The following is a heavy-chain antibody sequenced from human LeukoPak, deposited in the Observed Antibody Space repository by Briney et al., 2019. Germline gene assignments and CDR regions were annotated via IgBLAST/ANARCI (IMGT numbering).Heavy chain of an antibody. CDR3: VRAPGPAMDY. CDR1: GYTFTGYY. J-gene: IGHJ4*02. Sequence: ASVKVSCKASGYTFTGYYVHWVRQAPGQGLGWMGRINPNNGGTNYAQKFQGRVTMTRDTSISTAYMELNRLTSDDTAVYYCVRAPGPAMDYWGQGTLATVSS. V-gene: IGHV1-2*06. CDR2: INPNNGGT.